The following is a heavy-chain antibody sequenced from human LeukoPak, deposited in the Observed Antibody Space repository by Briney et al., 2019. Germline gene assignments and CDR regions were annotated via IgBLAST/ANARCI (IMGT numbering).Heavy chain of an antibody. D-gene: IGHD3-3*02. J-gene: IGHJ5*02. CDR3: ARDSKENWFDP. CDR2: IYYSGST. CDR1: GGSISSYY. Sequence: SETLSLTCTVSGGSISSYYWSWIRQPPGKGLEWIGYIYYSGSTNYNPSLKSRVTISVDTSKNQFSLKLSSVTVADTAVYYCARDSKENWFDPWGQGTLVTVSS. V-gene: IGHV4-59*01.